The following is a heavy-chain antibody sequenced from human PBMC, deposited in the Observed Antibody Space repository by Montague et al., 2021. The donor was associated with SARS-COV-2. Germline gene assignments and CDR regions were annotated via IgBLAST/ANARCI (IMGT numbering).Heavy chain of an antibody. V-gene: IGHV4-39*01. Sequence: SETLSLTCTVSGDSISSGHFYWGWIRQPPGKGLEWVGTIHYSGITYYNPSLKSRVTISVDTSRNQFSLKLSSVAAADTAIYYCARHLAVSGPAAVSDYWGQGTLVTISS. CDR1: GDSISSGHFY. D-gene: IGHD2-2*01. CDR3: ARHLAVSGPAAVSDY. J-gene: IGHJ4*02. CDR2: IHYSGIT.